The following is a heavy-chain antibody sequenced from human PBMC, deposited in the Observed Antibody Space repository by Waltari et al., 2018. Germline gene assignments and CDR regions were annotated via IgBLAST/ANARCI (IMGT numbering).Heavy chain of an antibody. Sequence: QVQLVQSGAEVKKPGSSVKVSCKASGGTFSSYPISWVRQAPGQGLEWMGRISPILGIANYAQKFQGRVTITADKSTSTAYMELSSLRSEDTAVYYCARSIAVAGNSFDYWGQGTLVTVSS. J-gene: IGHJ4*02. D-gene: IGHD6-19*01. CDR3: ARSIAVAGNSFDY. V-gene: IGHV1-69*02. CDR1: GGTFSSYP. CDR2: ISPILGIA.